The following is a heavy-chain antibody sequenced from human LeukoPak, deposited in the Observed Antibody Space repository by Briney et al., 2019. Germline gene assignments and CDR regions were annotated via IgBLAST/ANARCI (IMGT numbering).Heavy chain of an antibody. V-gene: IGHV3-23*01. J-gene: IGHJ4*02. D-gene: IGHD3/OR15-3a*01. CDR1: GFTFSSYA. CDR3: AKVHSWTAADY. CDR2: ITSGGST. Sequence: PGGSLRLSCSASGFTFSSYAMSWVRQAPGKGLEWVSAITSGGSTYYADSVKGRFTVSRDNSKNALFLQMNSLRAEDTAVYYCAKVHSWTAADYWGQGTLVTVSS.